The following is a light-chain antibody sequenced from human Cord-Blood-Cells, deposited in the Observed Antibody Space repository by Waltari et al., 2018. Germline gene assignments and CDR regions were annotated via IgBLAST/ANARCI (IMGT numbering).Light chain of an antibody. CDR3: QSYDSSLSGSV. CDR1: SSNLGAGYD. Sequence: QSVLTQPPSVSGAPGQRVPISCTGRSSNLGAGYDVHRYQQLPGTAPKLLIYGNSNRPSGVPDRFSGSKSGTSASLAITGLQAEDEADYYCQSYDSSLSGSVFGGGTKLTVL. J-gene: IGLJ3*02. CDR2: GNS. V-gene: IGLV1-40*01.